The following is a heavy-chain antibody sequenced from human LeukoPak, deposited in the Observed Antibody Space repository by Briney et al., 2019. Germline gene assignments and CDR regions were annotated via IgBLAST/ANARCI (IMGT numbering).Heavy chain of an antibody. V-gene: IGHV3-30*02. CDR2: IWFDGSNK. D-gene: IGHD2-21*02. CDR1: GFTFSAYG. J-gene: IGHJ4*02. Sequence: GGSLTLSCAASGFTFSAYGMHWVRRAPGKGLEWVAFIWFDGSNKYYADSVKGRFTISRDNSKNTLYLQMNSLRLEDTAVFYCAKECGGGCSDDYWGQGTLVTVSS. CDR3: AKECGGGCSDDY.